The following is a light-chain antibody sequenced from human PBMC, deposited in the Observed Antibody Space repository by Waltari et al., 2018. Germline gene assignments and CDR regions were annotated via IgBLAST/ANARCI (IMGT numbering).Light chain of an antibody. CDR2: VNSDGSH. CDR3: QTGGHGTWV. V-gene: IGLV4-69*01. CDR1: RGHIPTV. J-gene: IGLJ3*02. Sequence: QLELTQSPSASASLGASVTLTCSLSRGHIPTVFPWHQQQPQKGPRYLMKVNSDGSHSRGDEIPDRFSGSSSGAERYLTISSLQSEDEADYYCQTGGHGTWVFGGGTKLTVL.